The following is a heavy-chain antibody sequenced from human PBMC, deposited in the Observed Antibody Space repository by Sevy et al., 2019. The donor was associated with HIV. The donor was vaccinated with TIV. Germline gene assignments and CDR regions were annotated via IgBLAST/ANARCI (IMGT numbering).Heavy chain of an antibody. V-gene: IGHV4-59*01. CDR2: ISYSGST. CDR3: AREVVIGGYGMDV. J-gene: IGHJ6*02. CDR1: HYSIRSAYQ. Sequence: SETLSLTCAVSHYSIRSAYQWGWIRQSPGKGLEVIGYISYSGSTNYNPSLKSRVTISVDTSKNQFSLKLSSVTAADTAVYYCAREVVIGGYGMDVWGQGTTVTVSS. D-gene: IGHD3-22*01.